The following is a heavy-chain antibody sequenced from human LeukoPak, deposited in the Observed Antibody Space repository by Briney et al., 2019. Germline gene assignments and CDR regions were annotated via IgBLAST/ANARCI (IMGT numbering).Heavy chain of an antibody. CDR1: GFTFSSYS. Sequence: GGSLRLSCAASGFTFSSYSMNWVRQAPGKGLEWVSYISSSGSTIYYADSVKGRFTISRDNAKNSLYLQMNSLRAEDTAVYYCASMGYYYDSSGYYRYWGQGTLVTVSS. V-gene: IGHV3-48*04. D-gene: IGHD3-22*01. CDR3: ASMGYYYDSSGYYRY. CDR2: ISSSGSTI. J-gene: IGHJ4*02.